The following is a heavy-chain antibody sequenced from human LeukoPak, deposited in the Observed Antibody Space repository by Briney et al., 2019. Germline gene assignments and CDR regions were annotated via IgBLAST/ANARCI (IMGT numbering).Heavy chain of an antibody. V-gene: IGHV1-46*01. CDR3: ARATLVGDNLFDY. J-gene: IGHJ4*02. Sequence: ASVKVSCKASGYTFTSYYMHWVRQAPGQGLEWMGIINPSGGSITYAQKFQGRVTMTRDMSTTTVYVELSSLRSEDTAVYYCARATLVGDNLFDYWGQGTLVTVSS. CDR1: GYTFTSYY. CDR2: INPSGGSI. D-gene: IGHD1-26*01.